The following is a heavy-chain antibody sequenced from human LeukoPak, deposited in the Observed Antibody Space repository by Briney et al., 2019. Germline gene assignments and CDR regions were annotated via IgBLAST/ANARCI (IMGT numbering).Heavy chain of an antibody. CDR3: AKEYYDSSGYYPLNY. V-gene: IGHV3-23*01. CDR2: ISGSGGST. Sequence: PGGSLRLSCAASGFTFSSYAMGWVRQAPGKGLEWVSAISGSGGSTYYADSVKGRFTISRDNSKNTLYLQMNSLRAEDTAVYYCAKEYYDSSGYYPLNYWGQGTLVTVSS. CDR1: GFTFSSYA. D-gene: IGHD3-22*01. J-gene: IGHJ4*02.